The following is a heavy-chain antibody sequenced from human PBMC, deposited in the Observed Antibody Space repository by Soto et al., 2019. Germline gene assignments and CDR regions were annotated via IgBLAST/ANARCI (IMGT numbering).Heavy chain of an antibody. D-gene: IGHD2-15*01. Sequence: EVQLVESGGGLVKPGGSLRLSCAASGFTFSSYSMNWVRQAPGKGLEWVSSISSSSSYIYYADSVKGRFTISRDNAKNSLYLQMNSLRPEDTAVYYCARFRYCSGGSCYFLGEYWGQGTLVTVSS. V-gene: IGHV3-21*01. CDR2: ISSSSSYI. J-gene: IGHJ4*02. CDR1: GFTFSSYS. CDR3: ARFRYCSGGSCYFLGEY.